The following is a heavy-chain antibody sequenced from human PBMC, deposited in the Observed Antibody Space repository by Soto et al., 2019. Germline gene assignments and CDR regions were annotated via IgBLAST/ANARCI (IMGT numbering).Heavy chain of an antibody. V-gene: IGHV3-30*18. CDR2: ISYDGSNK. CDR1: GFTFSSYG. CDR3: AKDFLAEVWFGKIDY. D-gene: IGHD3-10*01. Sequence: GGSLRLSCAASGFTFSSYGMHWVRQAPGKGLEWVAVISYDGSNKYYADSVKGRFTISRDNSKNTLYLQMNSLRAEDTAVYYCAKDFLAEVWFGKIDYWGQGTLVTVSS. J-gene: IGHJ4*02.